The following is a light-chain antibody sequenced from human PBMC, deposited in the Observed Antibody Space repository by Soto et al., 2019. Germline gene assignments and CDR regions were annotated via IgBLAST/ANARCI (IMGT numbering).Light chain of an antibody. J-gene: IGKJ1*01. Sequence: IVLTQSPGTLSLSPGERATLSCRASQSVSSSYLAWYQQKPGQAPRLLIYGASSRATGIPDRFSGSGSGTEFTLTISSLEPEDFATYYCQQYNSYWTFGQGTKVDIK. CDR3: QQYNSYWT. CDR1: QSVSSSY. CDR2: GAS. V-gene: IGKV3-20*01.